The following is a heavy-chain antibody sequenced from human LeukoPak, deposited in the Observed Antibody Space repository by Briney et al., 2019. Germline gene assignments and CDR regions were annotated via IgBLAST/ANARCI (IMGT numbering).Heavy chain of an antibody. CDR2: TYYRSTWYN. J-gene: IGHJ5*02. V-gene: IGHV6-1*01. CDR1: GDSVSINSVT. D-gene: IGHD2-2*01. Sequence: LSLTCAISGDSVSINSVTWNWIRQSPSRGLEWLGRTYYRSTWYNDYAVSVRGRITVNPDTSKNQFSLHLNSVTPEDTAVYYCARRLTQYDCFDPWGQGILVTVSS. CDR3: ARRLTQYDCFDP.